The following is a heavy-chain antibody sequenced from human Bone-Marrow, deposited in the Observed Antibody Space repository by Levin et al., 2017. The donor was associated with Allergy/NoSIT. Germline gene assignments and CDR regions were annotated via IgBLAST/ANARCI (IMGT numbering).Heavy chain of an antibody. CDR2: FNPEDGES. CDR3: ATGRTYNSNYRYY. D-gene: IGHD1-7*01. J-gene: IGHJ4*02. CDR1: GYTLSELS. V-gene: IGHV1-24*01. Sequence: GESLKISCKVSGYTLSELSMHWVRQAPGKGLEWMGGFNPEDGESIFAQKFQGRVTVTEDTSTDTAYMELSSLRSEDTAVYYCATGRTYNSNYRYYWGQGTLVTVSS.